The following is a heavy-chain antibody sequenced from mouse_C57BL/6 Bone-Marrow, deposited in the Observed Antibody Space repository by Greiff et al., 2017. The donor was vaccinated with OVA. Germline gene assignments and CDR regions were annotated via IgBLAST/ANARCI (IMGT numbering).Heavy chain of an antibody. CDR2: IDPSDSYT. Sequence: VQLQQPGAELVKPGASVKLSCKASGYTFTSYWMQWVKQRPGQGLEWIGEIDPSDSYTNYNQKFKGKATLTVDTSSSTAYMQLSSLTSEDSAVYYGARRRGLRWFAYWGQGTLVTVAA. CDR3: ARRRGLRWFAY. D-gene: IGHD2-4*01. V-gene: IGHV1-50*01. CDR1: GYTFTSYW. J-gene: IGHJ3*01.